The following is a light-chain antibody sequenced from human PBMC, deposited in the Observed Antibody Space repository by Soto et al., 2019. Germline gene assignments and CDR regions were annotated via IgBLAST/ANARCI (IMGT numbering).Light chain of an antibody. V-gene: IGLV1-44*01. CDR2: SNI. CDR1: SSNIGSNN. Sequence: QSVLTQPSSASGTPGQRVTVSSSGSSSNIGSNNVNWYQQLPGTAPKLVIYSNIQRPSGVPDRFSGSKSGTSASLAISGLLSDDEADYYCAAWDDSLHVYVFGAGTKVTV. J-gene: IGLJ1*01. CDR3: AAWDDSLHVYV.